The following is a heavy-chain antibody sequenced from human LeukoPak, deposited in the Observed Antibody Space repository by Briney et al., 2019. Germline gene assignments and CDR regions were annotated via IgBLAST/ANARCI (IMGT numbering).Heavy chain of an antibody. Sequence: PGRSLRLSCAASGFTFSSYGMHWVRQAPGKGLEWVAVIWYDGSNKYYADSVKGRFTISRDNSKNTLYLQMNSLRAEDTAVYYCAKDPVAVAGTDYWGQGTLVTVSS. CDR3: AKDPVAVAGTDY. D-gene: IGHD6-19*01. J-gene: IGHJ4*02. CDR1: GFTFSSYG. V-gene: IGHV3-33*06. CDR2: IWYDGSNK.